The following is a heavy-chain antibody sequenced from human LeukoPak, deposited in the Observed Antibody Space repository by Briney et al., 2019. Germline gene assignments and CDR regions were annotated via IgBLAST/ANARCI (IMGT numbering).Heavy chain of an antibody. CDR2: ISGSGGRT. V-gene: IGHV3-23*01. Sequence: GRSLRLSCAASGFTFSSYGMSWVRQAPGKGLEWVSAISGSGGRTYYADSVKGRFTISRDNSKNTLYLQMNSLRAEDTAVYNCAKGDFYGSGRDYYYYMDVWGKGTTVTISS. J-gene: IGHJ6*03. CDR3: AKGDFYGSGRDYYYYMDV. D-gene: IGHD3-10*01. CDR1: GFTFSSYG.